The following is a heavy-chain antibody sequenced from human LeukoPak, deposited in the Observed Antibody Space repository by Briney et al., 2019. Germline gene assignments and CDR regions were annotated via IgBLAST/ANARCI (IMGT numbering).Heavy chain of an antibody. Sequence: SETLSLTCIVSGESISGSSHHWGWIRQPPGKGLEWIGSIYYSGSTYYNPSLKSRGTISVDTSKNQFSLKLTSVTAADTAVYYCARAGGIPASFDYWGQGTLVTVSS. CDR3: ARAGGIPASFDY. CDR2: IYYSGST. V-gene: IGHV4-39*07. J-gene: IGHJ4*02. CDR1: GESISGSSHH. D-gene: IGHD6-25*01.